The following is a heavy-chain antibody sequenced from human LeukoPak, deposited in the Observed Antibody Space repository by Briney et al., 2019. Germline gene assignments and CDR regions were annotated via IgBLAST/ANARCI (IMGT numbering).Heavy chain of an antibody. J-gene: IGHJ4*02. Sequence: GGSLRLSCAASGFTFSSCRMSWVRQAPGKGLEWVANIKQDGSEKYYVDSVKGRFTISRDNAKNSLYLQMNSLRAEDTAVYYCARNHGNHDHWGQGTLVTVSS. CDR2: IKQDGSEK. V-gene: IGHV3-7*01. CDR1: GFTFSSCR. CDR3: ARNHGNHDH. D-gene: IGHD1-1*01.